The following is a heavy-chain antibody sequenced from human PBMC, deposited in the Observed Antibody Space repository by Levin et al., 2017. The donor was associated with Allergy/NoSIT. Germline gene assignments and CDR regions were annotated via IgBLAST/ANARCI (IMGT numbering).Heavy chain of an antibody. J-gene: IGHJ4*02. Sequence: GGSLRLSCKASGYTFTSYGISWVRQAPGQGLEWMGWISAYNGNTNYAQKLQGRVTMTTDTSTSTAYMELRSLRSDDTAVYYCASPRYSYGTGYFDYWGQGTLVTVSS. CDR2: ISAYNGNT. CDR3: ASPRYSYGTGYFDY. D-gene: IGHD5-18*01. CDR1: GYTFTSYG. V-gene: IGHV1-18*01.